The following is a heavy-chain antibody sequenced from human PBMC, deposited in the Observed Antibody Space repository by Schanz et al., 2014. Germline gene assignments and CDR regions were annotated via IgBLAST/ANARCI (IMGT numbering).Heavy chain of an antibody. CDR2: ISGGGGTT. CDR1: GFTFSSHW. Sequence: EVQLVQSGGGLVQPGGSLRLSCAASGFTFSSHWMHWVRQDPGKGLEWVSAISGGGGTTYYADSVKGRFTISRDNSKNTLYLQMNSLRAEDTAVYYCAKTPREYCNYDNCPNWFDSWGRGTLVTASS. V-gene: IGHV3-23*04. CDR3: AKTPREYCNYDNCPNWFDS. D-gene: IGHD2-15*01. J-gene: IGHJ5*01.